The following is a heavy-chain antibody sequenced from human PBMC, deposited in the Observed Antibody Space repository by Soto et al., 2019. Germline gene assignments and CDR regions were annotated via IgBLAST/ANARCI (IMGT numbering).Heavy chain of an antibody. D-gene: IGHD3-22*01. CDR2: ISWNSGSI. Sequence: PGGSLRLSCAASGFTFDDYAMHWVRQAPGKGLEWVSGISWNSGSIGYADSVKGRFTISRDNAKNSLYLQMNSLRAEDTALYYCAKDPSYDSRGPVDYWGQGTLVTVSS. J-gene: IGHJ4*02. V-gene: IGHV3-9*01. CDR1: GFTFDDYA. CDR3: AKDPSYDSRGPVDY.